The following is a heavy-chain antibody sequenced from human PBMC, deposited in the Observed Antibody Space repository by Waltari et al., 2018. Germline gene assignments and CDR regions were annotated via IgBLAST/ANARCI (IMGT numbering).Heavy chain of an antibody. D-gene: IGHD3-3*02. CDR1: GDSITSSNFY. V-gene: IGHV4-39*07. J-gene: IGHJ4*02. CDR2: IEHTGYT. Sequence: QLQLQLSGPGLVKPSETLSLTCILSGDSITSSNFYGGWIRQPPGKGLEWIGSIEHTGYTYDSSSLKSRVTMSVDTSKNQFSLKLTSVTAADSAVYYCARHFRTPGVLYYFDYWGQGIQLTVSS. CDR3: ARHFRTPGVLYYFDY.